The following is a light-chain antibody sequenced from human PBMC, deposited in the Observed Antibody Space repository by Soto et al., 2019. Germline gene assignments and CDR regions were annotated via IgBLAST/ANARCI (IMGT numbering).Light chain of an antibody. Sequence: QAVLTQPPSVSGVPGQRVTIYCTGNNSNLGAGYDVHWYQQLPGAAPKLVVFGNRNRPSGVPERFSGSKSGTSASLAITGLQAEDEADYYCQAYDYSLTAFVFGGGTELTVL. CDR3: QAYDYSLTAFV. CDR2: GNR. J-gene: IGLJ3*02. CDR1: NSNLGAGYD. V-gene: IGLV1-40*01.